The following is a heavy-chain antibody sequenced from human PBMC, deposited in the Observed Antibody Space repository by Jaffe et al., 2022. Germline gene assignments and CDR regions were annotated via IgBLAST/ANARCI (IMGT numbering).Heavy chain of an antibody. CDR2: IIPILGIA. CDR3: ARVCPYGDYVGYFDY. Sequence: QVQLVQSGAEVKKPGSSVKVSCKASGGTFSSYTISWVRQAPGQGLEWMGRIIPILGIANYAQKFQGRVTITADKSTSTAYMELSSLRSEDTAVYYCARVCPYGDYVGYFDYWGQGTLVTVSS. CDR1: GGTFSSYT. D-gene: IGHD4-17*01. V-gene: IGHV1-69*02. J-gene: IGHJ4*02.